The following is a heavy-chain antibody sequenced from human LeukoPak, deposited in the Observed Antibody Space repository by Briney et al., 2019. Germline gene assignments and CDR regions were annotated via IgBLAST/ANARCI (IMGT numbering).Heavy chain of an antibody. V-gene: IGHV3-11*01. Sequence: GGSLRLSCAASGFTFSDYYMSWIRQAPGKGLEWVSYISSSGSTIYYADSVKGRFTISRDNAKNSLYLQMNGLRAEDTAVYYCARDVSHYYDSSGYLFDYWGQGTLVTVSS. J-gene: IGHJ4*02. CDR3: ARDVSHYYDSSGYLFDY. CDR1: GFTFSDYY. CDR2: ISSSGSTI. D-gene: IGHD3-22*01.